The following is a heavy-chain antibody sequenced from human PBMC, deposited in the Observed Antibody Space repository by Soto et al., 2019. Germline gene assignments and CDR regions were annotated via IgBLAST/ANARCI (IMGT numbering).Heavy chain of an antibody. CDR1: GFTFSSFA. J-gene: IGHJ4*02. CDR2: IGSRGDST. Sequence: EVQLLESGGGLVQPGGSLRLSCAASGFTFSSFAMSWVRQAPGKGLEWVSAIGSRGDSTYYADSVEGRFTISRDNSKNTLYLQMNSLRAEDTAVYYCAKDLIYGYNSGSPFDAWGQGTLVTVSS. CDR3: AKDLIYGYNSGSPFDA. V-gene: IGHV3-23*01. D-gene: IGHD6-19*01.